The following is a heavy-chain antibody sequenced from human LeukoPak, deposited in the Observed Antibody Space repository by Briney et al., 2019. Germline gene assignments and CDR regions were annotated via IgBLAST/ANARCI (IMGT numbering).Heavy chain of an antibody. J-gene: IGHJ6*02. Sequence: GGSLRLSCEASGFTFSAYAITWVRQAPGKGLEVVSSIGSDNKPHYSESVKGRFTISRDNSKSPLYLRMNSLRAEDPAVYYCAKALGTMIVVVTYYYDMDVWGQGTTVTVSS. CDR1: GFTFSAYA. V-gene: IGHV3-23*05. CDR3: AKALGTMIVVVTYYYDMDV. D-gene: IGHD3-22*01. CDR2: IGSDNKP.